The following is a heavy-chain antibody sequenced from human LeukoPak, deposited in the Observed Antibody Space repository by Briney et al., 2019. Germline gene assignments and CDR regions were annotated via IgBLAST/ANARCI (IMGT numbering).Heavy chain of an antibody. Sequence: PGGSLRLSCAASGFTFTDYAMSWVRQAPEKGLEWISTISDNGGETYYADSVKGRFAIFRDNSKNTLFLQMNSLRAEDSAVYYCARYSGSYYYPPAWDLWGQGTLVTVSS. V-gene: IGHV3-23*01. CDR2: ISDNGGET. CDR1: GFTFTDYA. J-gene: IGHJ4*02. D-gene: IGHD1-26*01. CDR3: ARYSGSYYYPPAWDL.